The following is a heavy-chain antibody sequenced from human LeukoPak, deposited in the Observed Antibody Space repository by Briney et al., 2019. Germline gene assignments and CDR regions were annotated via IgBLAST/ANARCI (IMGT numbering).Heavy chain of an antibody. CDR2: ISAYNGNT. D-gene: IGHD2-2*01. J-gene: IGHJ4*02. V-gene: IGHV1-18*01. CDR3: ARDYCSSTSCLFDY. CDR1: GYTFTSYG. Sequence: ASVKVSCKASGYTFTSYGISWVRQAPGQGLEWMGWISAYNGNTNYAQKFQGRVTMTRDTSISTAYMELSRLRSDDTAVYYCARDYCSSTSCLFDYWGQGTLVTVSS.